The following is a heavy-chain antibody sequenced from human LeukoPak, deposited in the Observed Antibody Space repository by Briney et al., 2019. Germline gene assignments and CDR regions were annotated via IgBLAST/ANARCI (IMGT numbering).Heavy chain of an antibody. CDR1: GGTFSSYA. D-gene: IGHD2-15*01. CDR2: IIPIFGTA. CDR3: ARDCPGSFSRCMDV. V-gene: IGHV1-69*13. J-gene: IGHJ6*02. Sequence: SVKVSCKASGGTFSSYAISWVRQAPGQGLEWMGGIIPIFGTANYALKFQGRVTITADESTSTAYMELSSLRSEDTAVYYCARDCPGSFSRCMDVWGQGTTVTVSS.